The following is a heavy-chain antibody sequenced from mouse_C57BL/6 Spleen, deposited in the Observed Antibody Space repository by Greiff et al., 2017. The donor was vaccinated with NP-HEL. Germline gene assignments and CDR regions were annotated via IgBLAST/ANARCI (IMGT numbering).Heavy chain of an antibody. V-gene: IGHV1-12*01. CDR3: AREDYDYDSYYFDY. Sequence: LQESGAELVRPGASVKMSCKASGYTFTSYNMHWVKQTPRQGLEWIGAIYPGNGDTSYNQKFKGKATLTVDKSSSTAYMQLSSLTSEDSAVYFCAREDYDYDSYYFDYWGQGTTLTVSS. CDR1: GYTFTSYN. J-gene: IGHJ2*01. CDR2: IYPGNGDT. D-gene: IGHD2-4*01.